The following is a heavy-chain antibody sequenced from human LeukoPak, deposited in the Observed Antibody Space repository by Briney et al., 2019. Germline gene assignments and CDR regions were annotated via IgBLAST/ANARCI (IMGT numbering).Heavy chain of an antibody. CDR2: ISSSSYI. J-gene: IGHJ4*02. D-gene: IGHD3-3*01. CDR3: ARDKGTIFGVAADY. CDR1: GFTFSSYS. V-gene: IGHV3-21*01. Sequence: NPGGSLRLSCAASGFTFSSYSMNWVRQAPGKGLEWVSSISSSSYIYYADSVKGRFTISRDNAKNSLYLQMNSLRAEDTAVYYCARDKGTIFGVAADYWGQGTLVTVSS.